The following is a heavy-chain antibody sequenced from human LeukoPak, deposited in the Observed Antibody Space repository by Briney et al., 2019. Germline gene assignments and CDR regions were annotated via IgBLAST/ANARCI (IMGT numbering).Heavy chain of an antibody. V-gene: IGHV4-61*01. CDR2: IYYSGST. J-gene: IGHJ4*02. CDR1: GGSISSSSYY. D-gene: IGHD3-3*01. Sequence: SETLSLTCTVSGGSISSSSYYWSWIRQPPGKGLEWIGYIYYSGSTNYNPSLKSRVTISVDTSKNQFSLKLSSVTAADTAVYYCARGSRWSGYYPYFDYWGQGTLVTVSS. CDR3: ARGSRWSGYYPYFDY.